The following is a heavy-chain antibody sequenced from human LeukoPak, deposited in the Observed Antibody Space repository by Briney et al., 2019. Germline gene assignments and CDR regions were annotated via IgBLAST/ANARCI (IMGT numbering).Heavy chain of an antibody. D-gene: IGHD3-10*01. CDR3: ARVVVRGVILFDY. V-gene: IGHV4-39*07. Sequence: SETLSLTCTVSAGFVSNSNYYWGWIRQPPGKGLEWIGSIYYSGSTYYNPSLKSRVTISVDTSKNQFSLKLSSVTAADTAVYYCARVVVRGVILFDYWGQGTLVTVSS. CDR1: AGFVSNSNYY. J-gene: IGHJ4*02. CDR2: IYYSGST.